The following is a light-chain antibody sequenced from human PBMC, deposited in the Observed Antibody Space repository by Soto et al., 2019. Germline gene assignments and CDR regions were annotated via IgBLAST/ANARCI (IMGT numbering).Light chain of an antibody. CDR1: SFNLGAGYD. CDR2: GNR. Sequence: QAVVTQPPSVSGAPGQRVTISCTGNSFNLGAGYDVHWYQQLPGAAPKLVIFGNRNRPSGVPERFSGSKSGTSASLAITGLQTEDEADYYCQAYDYSLTASVFGGGTQLTVL. J-gene: IGLJ3*02. CDR3: QAYDYSLTASV. V-gene: IGLV1-40*01.